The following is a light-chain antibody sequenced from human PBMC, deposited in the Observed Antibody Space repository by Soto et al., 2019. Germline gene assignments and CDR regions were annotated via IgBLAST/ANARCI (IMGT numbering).Light chain of an antibody. CDR2: DAS. Sequence: EIVLTQSPGTLSLSPGERATLSCRASQSVSSSYLAWYQQKPGQAPRLLIYDASTRATGIPARFSGSGSGTEFTLTIGSLQSEDLAVYFCQQYHNWPPTFGQGTKVDI. CDR1: QSVSSSY. CDR3: QQYHNWPPT. J-gene: IGKJ1*01. V-gene: IGKV3-15*01.